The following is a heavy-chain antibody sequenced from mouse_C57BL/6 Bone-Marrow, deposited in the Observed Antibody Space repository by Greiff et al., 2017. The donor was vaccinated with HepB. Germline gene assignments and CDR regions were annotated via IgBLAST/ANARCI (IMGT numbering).Heavy chain of an antibody. CDR1: GYAFTNYL. Sequence: VQLQQSGAELVRPGTSVKVSCKASGYAFTNYLIEWVKQRPGQGLEWIGVINPGSGGTNYNEKFKGKATLTADKSSSTAYMQLSSLTSEDSAVYVCARDYGSSYYFDYGGQGTTLTVSS. D-gene: IGHD1-1*01. CDR3: ARDYGSSYYFDY. CDR2: INPGSGGT. J-gene: IGHJ2*01. V-gene: IGHV1-54*01.